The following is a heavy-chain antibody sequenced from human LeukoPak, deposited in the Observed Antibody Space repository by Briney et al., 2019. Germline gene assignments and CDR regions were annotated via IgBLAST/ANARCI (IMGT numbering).Heavy chain of an antibody. CDR3: ARADSSDYGSY. Sequence: ASVKVSCKASGGTFSSYTISWVRQAPGQGLEWMGRIIPILGIANYAQKFQGRVTITADKSTGTAYMELSSLRSEDTAVYYCARADSSDYGSYWGQGTLVTVSS. J-gene: IGHJ4*02. D-gene: IGHD3-22*01. CDR1: GGTFSSYT. CDR2: IIPILGIA. V-gene: IGHV1-69*02.